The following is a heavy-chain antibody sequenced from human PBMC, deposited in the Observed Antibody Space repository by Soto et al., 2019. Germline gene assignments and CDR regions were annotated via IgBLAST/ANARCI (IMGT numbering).Heavy chain of an antibody. CDR1: GFTFNSYG. V-gene: IGHV3-33*01. J-gene: IGHJ2*01. CDR2: IWYDGSHE. Sequence: GSLRLSCAASGFTFNSYGMHWVRQAPGKGLEWVAVIWYDGSHESYADSVKGRFTISRDNSKNTLYLQMNSLRAEDTAVYYCARDRYSYDSRAYQGVDWYFDLWGRGTLVTV. CDR3: ARDRYSYDSRAYQGVDWYFDL. D-gene: IGHD3-22*01.